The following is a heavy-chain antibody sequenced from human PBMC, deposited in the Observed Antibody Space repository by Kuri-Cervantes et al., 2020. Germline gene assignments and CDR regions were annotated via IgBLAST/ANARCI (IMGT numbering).Heavy chain of an antibody. D-gene: IGHD6-6*01. CDR2: IIPIFGTA. CDR1: GGTFSSYA. Sequence: SVKVSCKASGGTFSSYAISWVRQAPGQGLEWMGGIIPIFGTANYAQKLQGRVTITADESTSTAYMELSSLRSEDTAVYYCASPAAIAARPEYFQHWGQGTLVTVSS. J-gene: IGHJ1*01. CDR3: ASPAAIAARPEYFQH. V-gene: IGHV1-69*13.